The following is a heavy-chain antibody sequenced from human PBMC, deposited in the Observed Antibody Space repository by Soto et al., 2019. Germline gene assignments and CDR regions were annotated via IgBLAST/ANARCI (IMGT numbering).Heavy chain of an antibody. J-gene: IGHJ4*02. CDR1: GGSFSGYY. Sequence: SETLSLTCAVYGGSFSGYYWSWIRQPPGKGLEWIGEINHSGSTNYNPSLKSRVTISVDTSKNQFSLKLSSVTAADTAVYYCARVRRGGIAAKYFDYWGQGTLVTVSS. CDR3: ARVRRGGIAAKYFDY. D-gene: IGHD6-13*01. V-gene: IGHV4-34*01. CDR2: INHSGST.